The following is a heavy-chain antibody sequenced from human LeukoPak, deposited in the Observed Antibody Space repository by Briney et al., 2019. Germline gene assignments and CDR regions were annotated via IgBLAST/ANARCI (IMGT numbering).Heavy chain of an antibody. J-gene: IGHJ4*02. V-gene: IGHV3-21*01. Sequence: GGSLRLSCAASGFTFSSYSMNWVRQAPGKGLEWVSSISSSSSYIYYADSVTGRFTISRDNAKNSLYLQMNSLRAEDTAVYYCAREGVAGYFDYWGQGTLVTVSS. D-gene: IGHD6-19*01. CDR2: ISSSSSYI. CDR3: AREGVAGYFDY. CDR1: GFTFSSYS.